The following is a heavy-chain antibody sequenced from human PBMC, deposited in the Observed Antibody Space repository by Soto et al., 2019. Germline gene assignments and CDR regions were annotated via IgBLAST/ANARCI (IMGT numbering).Heavy chain of an antibody. CDR1: GGTFSSYA. Sequence: QVQLVQSGAEVKKPGSSVKVSCKASGGTFSSYAISWVRQAPGQGLEWMGGIIPIFGTANYAQKFQGRVTITADESTSTAYKELSSLRSEDTAVYYCARSDRYSYGYGYYYYYGMDVWGQGTTVTVSS. CDR3: ARSDRYSYGYGYYYYYGMDV. D-gene: IGHD5-18*01. J-gene: IGHJ6*02. CDR2: IIPIFGTA. V-gene: IGHV1-69*01.